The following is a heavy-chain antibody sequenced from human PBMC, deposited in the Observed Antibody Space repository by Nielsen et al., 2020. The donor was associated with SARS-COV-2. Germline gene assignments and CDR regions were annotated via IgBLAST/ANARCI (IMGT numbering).Heavy chain of an antibody. Sequence: GESLKISCAASGFTFRSYEMNWVRQAPGKGLEWVSAISGSGGSTYYADSVKGRFTISRDNSKNTLYLQMNSLRAEDTAVYYCAKVERVGAQRDYWGQGTLVTVSS. CDR2: ISGSGGST. CDR1: GFTFRSYE. J-gene: IGHJ4*02. CDR3: AKVERVGAQRDY. D-gene: IGHD1-26*01. V-gene: IGHV3-23*01.